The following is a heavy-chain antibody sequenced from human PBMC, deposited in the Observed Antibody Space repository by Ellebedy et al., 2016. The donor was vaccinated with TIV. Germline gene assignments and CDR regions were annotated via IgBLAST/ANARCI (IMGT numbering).Heavy chain of an antibody. V-gene: IGHV4-59*11. CDR1: DDSISSPY. CDR3: VRGRDAYKTGY. D-gene: IGHD5-24*01. CDR2: ILNDGRT. J-gene: IGHJ4*02. Sequence: MPSETLSLTCTVSDDSISSPYCSWIRQPPGKGLEWIGYILNDGRTRYNPSLKSRVTISVDTSKKLFSLKLNSVTAADTAVYYCVRGRDAYKTGYWGQGTLVSVSS.